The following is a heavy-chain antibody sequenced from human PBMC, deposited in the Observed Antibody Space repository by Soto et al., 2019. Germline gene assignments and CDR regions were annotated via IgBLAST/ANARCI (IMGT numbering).Heavy chain of an antibody. CDR2: ISPDGSNK. D-gene: IGHD6-19*01. V-gene: IGHV3-30*18. J-gene: IGHJ5*02. CDR1: GFTFSSYG. Sequence: QVKLVESGGGVVQPGRSLRLSCAASGFTFSSYGMHWVRQAPGKGLEWVAVISPDGSNKDYADSVKGRFTISRDNSKNTLYLQMNSLRVEATAVYYCANPRSSLQWPPFDPWGHGTLVTVSS. CDR3: ANPRSSLQWPPFDP.